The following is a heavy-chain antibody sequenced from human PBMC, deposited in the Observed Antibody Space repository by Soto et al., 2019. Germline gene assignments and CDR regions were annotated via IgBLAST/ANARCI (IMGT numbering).Heavy chain of an antibody. D-gene: IGHD3-22*01. CDR3: TTLGHYYDGSPLDV. CDR2: IKSKIDGGTT. J-gene: IGHJ6*02. CDR1: GFTFSNAW. V-gene: IGHV3-15*07. Sequence: GGSLRLSCAASGFTFSNAWMNWVRQAPGKGLEWVGHIKSKIDGGTTDYAAPVKGRFTLSRDDSKDTLYLQMNSLKTEDTAVYYCTTLGHYYDGSPLDVWGQGTTVTVSS.